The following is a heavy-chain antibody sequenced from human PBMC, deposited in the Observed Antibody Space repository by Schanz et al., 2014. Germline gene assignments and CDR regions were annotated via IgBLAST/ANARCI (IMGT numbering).Heavy chain of an antibody. D-gene: IGHD6-19*01. CDR3: TTYCDGGCAIDN. J-gene: IGHJ4*02. CDR1: GFTFSDAW. V-gene: IGHV3-15*01. Sequence: VQLVESGGGVVQPGRSLRLSCAASGFTFSDAWMTWVRQAPGKGLEWVGRIKSKTDGGTTDYAAPVKGRFTISRDDSKNMLFLQMNSLKTEDTAVYYCTTYCDGGCAIDNWGQGALVTVSS. CDR2: IKSKTDGGTT.